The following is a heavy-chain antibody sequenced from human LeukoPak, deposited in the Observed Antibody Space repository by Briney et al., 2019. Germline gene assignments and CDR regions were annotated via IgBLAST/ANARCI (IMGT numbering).Heavy chain of an antibody. J-gene: IGHJ4*02. CDR3: AKDEAGVPDY. V-gene: IGHV3-30*02. Sequence: QPGRSLRLSCAASRFTFSSYGMHWVRQAPGKGLEWVAFIRYDGSNKYYADSVKGRFTISRDNSKNTLYLQMNSLRAEDTAVYYCAKDEAGVPDYWGQGTLVTVSS. CDR2: IRYDGSNK. CDR1: RFTFSSYG. D-gene: IGHD6-19*01.